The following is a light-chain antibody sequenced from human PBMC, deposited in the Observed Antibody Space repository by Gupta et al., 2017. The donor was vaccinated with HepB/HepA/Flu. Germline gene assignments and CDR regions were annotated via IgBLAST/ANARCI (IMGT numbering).Light chain of an antibody. CDR1: ALPKKY. V-gene: IGLV3-25*03. CDR2: NDS. J-gene: IGLJ2*01. CDR3: QSADSSSTSVV. Sequence: SYELTQPPSVSVSPGQTARITCSGDALPKKYAYWYQQKPGQAPVLVIYNDSERPSGIPERFSGSNSGTKVTLTISGVQAEDEADYHCQSADSSSTSVVFGGGTKLTVL.